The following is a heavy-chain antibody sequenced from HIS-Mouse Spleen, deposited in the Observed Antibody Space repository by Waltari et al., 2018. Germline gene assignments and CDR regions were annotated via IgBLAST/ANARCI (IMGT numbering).Heavy chain of an antibody. J-gene: IGHJ2*01. D-gene: IGHD6-13*01. CDR1: GGSLSSSSYY. CDR3: AREIPYSSSWYDWYFDL. CDR2: IYYSGST. Sequence: QLQLQESGPGLVKPSEPLSPTCTVSGGSLSSSSYYWRWTRQPPGKGLEWIGSIYYSGSTYYNPSLKSRVTISVDTSKNQFSLKLSSVTAADTAVYYCAREIPYSSSWYDWYFDLWGRGTLVTVSS. V-gene: IGHV4-39*07.